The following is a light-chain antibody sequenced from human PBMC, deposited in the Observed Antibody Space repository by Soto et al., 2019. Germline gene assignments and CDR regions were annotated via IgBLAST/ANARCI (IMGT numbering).Light chain of an antibody. V-gene: IGKV4-1*01. Sequence: DIVMTQSPDSLAVSLGERATINCKSSQSVLYSSNNKNDLAWYQQKPGQPPKLLIYWASSRESGVPDRFSGSGSGTDFTLTVRSLQPEDVAVYYCQQYYSTPWTFGQGTKVEIK. CDR3: QQYYSTPWT. CDR2: WAS. J-gene: IGKJ1*01. CDR1: QSVLYSSNNKND.